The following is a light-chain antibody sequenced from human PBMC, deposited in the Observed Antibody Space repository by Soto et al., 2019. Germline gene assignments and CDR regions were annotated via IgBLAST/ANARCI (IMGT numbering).Light chain of an antibody. Sequence: QSVLTQSPSASASLGASVKLTCTLSSGHSSYAIAWHQQQPEKGPRYLMKLNSDGSHSKGDGIPDRFSGSSSGAERYLTISSLQSEDEADYCCQTCGTGFYGFGTGTKLTVL. CDR2: LNSDGSH. CDR3: QTCGTGFYG. CDR1: SGHSSYA. V-gene: IGLV4-69*01. J-gene: IGLJ1*01.